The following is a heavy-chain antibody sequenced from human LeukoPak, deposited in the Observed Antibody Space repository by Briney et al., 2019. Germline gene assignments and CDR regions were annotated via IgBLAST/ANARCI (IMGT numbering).Heavy chain of an antibody. V-gene: IGHV1-2*02. J-gene: IGHJ4*02. CDR1: GYTFTGYY. Sequence: ASVKVSCKASGYTFTGYYMHWVRQAPGQGLEWMGWINPNSGGTNYAQKFQGRVTMTRDTSFSTAYMELSRLRSDDTAVYYCARDLDPYYYDSSGYYYGALFDYWGQGTLVTVSS. CDR3: ARDLDPYYYDSSGYYYGALFDY. D-gene: IGHD3-22*01. CDR2: INPNSGGT.